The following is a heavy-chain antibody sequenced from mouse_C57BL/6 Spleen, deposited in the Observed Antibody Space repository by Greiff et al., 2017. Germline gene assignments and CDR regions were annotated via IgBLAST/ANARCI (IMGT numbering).Heavy chain of an antibody. D-gene: IGHD2-3*01. CDR1: GYTFTSYW. CDR2: IYPSDSET. J-gene: IGHJ2*01. V-gene: IGHV1-61*01. Sequence: QVQLQQPGAELVRPGSSVKLSCKASGYTFTSYWMDWVKQRPGQGLEWIGNIYPSDSETHYTQKFKDKATLTVDKSSSTAYMQLSSLTSEDSAVYYCARRGFIYDGYYFYYFDYWGQGTTLTVSS. CDR3: ARRGFIYDGYYFYYFDY.